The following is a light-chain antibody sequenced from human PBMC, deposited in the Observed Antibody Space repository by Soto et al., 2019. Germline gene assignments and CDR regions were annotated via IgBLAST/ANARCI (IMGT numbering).Light chain of an antibody. J-gene: IGKJ2*03. V-gene: IGKV1-5*03. CDR1: QTIFSW. Sequence: IQMTQSPSTLSASVGDRVSITCRASQTIFSWLAWYQQKPEKAPNLLIYKASSLESGVPSRYSGGGSGTEFTLTISGLQPDDLATYYCQQYNSFPYSFGQGTKLEIK. CDR2: KAS. CDR3: QQYNSFPYS.